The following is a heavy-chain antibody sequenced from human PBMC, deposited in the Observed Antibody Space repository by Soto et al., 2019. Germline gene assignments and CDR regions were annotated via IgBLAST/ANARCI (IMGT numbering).Heavy chain of an antibody. D-gene: IGHD5-18*01. CDR1: GFTFSSYA. V-gene: IGHV3-23*01. CDR2: ISGSGGST. CDR3: AKDHSYGPGRLAP. Sequence: GGSLSLSCAASGFTFSSYAMSWVRQAPGKGLEWVSAISGSGGSTYYAASVKGRLTISRDNSKNTLYLQMNSLRAEDTAVYYCAKDHSYGPGRLAPWGQGTMVTVSS. J-gene: IGHJ5*02.